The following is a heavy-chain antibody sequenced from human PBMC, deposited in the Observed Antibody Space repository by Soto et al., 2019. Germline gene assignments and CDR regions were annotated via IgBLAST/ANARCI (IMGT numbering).Heavy chain of an antibody. CDR3: PRAYFSGSYYNIGYFDY. CDR1: GYTFTGYY. D-gene: IGHD3-10*01. J-gene: IGHJ4*02. V-gene: IGHV1-2*02. Sequence: QVQLVQSGAEVKKPGASVKVSCKASGYTFTGYYMHWVRQAPGQGLEWMGWSNPNSGGTNYAQKFQSGVTMNRDSPSSTDYMERSRQKSDNTTMYYWPRAYFSGSYYNIGYFDYWGQGTLVTVSS. CDR2: SNPNSGGT.